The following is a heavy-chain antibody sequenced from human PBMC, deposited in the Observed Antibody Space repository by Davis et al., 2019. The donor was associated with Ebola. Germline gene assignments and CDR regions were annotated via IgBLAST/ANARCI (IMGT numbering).Heavy chain of an antibody. J-gene: IGHJ5*02. CDR2: IFYSGKT. V-gene: IGHV4-34*12. D-gene: IGHD6-6*01. Sequence: SQTLSLTCAVYGGSFSGYYWSWIRQPPGKGLEWIGSIFYSGKTYYNSSLQSRVTISVDTSKNQFSLKLTSVSAADTAVYYCARQLYTGSSADWFDPWGQGTLVTVSS. CDR3: ARQLYTGSSADWFDP. CDR1: GGSFSGYY.